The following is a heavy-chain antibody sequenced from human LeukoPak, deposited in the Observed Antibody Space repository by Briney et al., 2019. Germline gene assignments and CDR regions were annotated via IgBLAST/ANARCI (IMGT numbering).Heavy chain of an antibody. D-gene: IGHD2/OR15-2a*01. CDR3: ARVLSVSYCDS. CDR2: IYSGGTT. CDR1: GLTVSSNY. J-gene: IGHJ4*02. Sequence: GGSLRLSCAASGLTVSSNYMSWVRKAPGKGLEWVSVIYSGGTTYYADSVKGRFTISRDNSKNTLYLQMNSLRGEDTAVYYCARVLSVSYCDSWGQGTLVTVSS. V-gene: IGHV3-53*01.